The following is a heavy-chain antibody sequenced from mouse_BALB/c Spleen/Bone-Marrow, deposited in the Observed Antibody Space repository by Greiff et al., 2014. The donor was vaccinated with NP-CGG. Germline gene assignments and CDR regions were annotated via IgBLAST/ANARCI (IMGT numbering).Heavy chain of an antibody. Sequence: VMLVESGPELVKPGASVRISCKASGYTFTSYYIHWVKQRPGQGLEWIGWIYPGNVNTKYNEKFKVKATLTADKSSSTAYMQLSSLTSEDSAVYFCARHKWATDYWGQGTSVTVSS. CDR3: ARHKWATDY. V-gene: IGHV1S56*01. CDR1: GYTFTSYY. J-gene: IGHJ4*01. CDR2: IYPGNVNT. D-gene: IGHD1-3*01.